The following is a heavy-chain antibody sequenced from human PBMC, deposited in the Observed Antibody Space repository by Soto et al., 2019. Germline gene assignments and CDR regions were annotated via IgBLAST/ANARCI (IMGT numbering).Heavy chain of an antibody. V-gene: IGHV3-9*01. J-gene: IGHJ4*02. Sequence: GGSLRLSCAASGFTFDDYAMHWVRQAPGKGLEWVSGISWNSGSIGYADSVKGRFTISRDNAKNSMYLQMNSLRAEDTALYYCARIRELNDDSWSGYSYYFDDWGQGNLVTVS. D-gene: IGHD3-3*01. CDR1: GFTFDDYA. CDR2: ISWNSGSI. CDR3: ARIRELNDDSWSGYSYYFDD.